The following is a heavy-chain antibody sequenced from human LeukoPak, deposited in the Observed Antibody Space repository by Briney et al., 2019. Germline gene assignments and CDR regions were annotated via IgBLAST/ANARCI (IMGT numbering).Heavy chain of an antibody. V-gene: IGHV3-21*01. J-gene: IGHJ5*02. Sequence: GGSLRLSCAASGFTLSYFGMNWVRQAPGKGLEWVSSISTSSRYIYYKDSVRGRFTISRDDAKNSLHLEMNSLRAEDTAVYYCARADCSSSTCYLRRSWFDPWGQGTLVTVSS. D-gene: IGHD2-2*01. CDR2: ISTSSRYI. CDR3: ARADCSSSTCYLRRSWFDP. CDR1: GFTLSYFG.